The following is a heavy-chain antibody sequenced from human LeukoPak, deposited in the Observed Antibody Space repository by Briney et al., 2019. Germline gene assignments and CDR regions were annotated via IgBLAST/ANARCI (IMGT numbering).Heavy chain of an antibody. CDR3: ARDRVFILTGYPNWFDP. V-gene: IGHV3-21*01. CDR1: GFTFSSYS. Sequence: PGGSLRLSCAASGFTFSSYSMNWVRQAPGKGLEWVSSISSSSSYIYYADSVKGRFTISRDNAKNSLYLQMNSLRAEDTAVYYCARDRVFILTGYPNWFDPWGQGTLVTVSS. D-gene: IGHD3-9*01. J-gene: IGHJ5*02. CDR2: ISSSSSYI.